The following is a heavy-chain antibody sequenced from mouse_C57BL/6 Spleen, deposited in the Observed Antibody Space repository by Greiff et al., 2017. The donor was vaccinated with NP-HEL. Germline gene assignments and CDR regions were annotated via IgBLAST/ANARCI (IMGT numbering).Heavy chain of an antibody. V-gene: IGHV3-6*01. CDR3: ARVLWLRRRGYYFDY. J-gene: IGHJ2*01. Sequence: EVHLVESGPGLVKPSQSLSLTCSVTGYSITSGYYWNWIRQFPGNKLEWMGYISYDGSNNYNPSLKNRISITRDTSKNQFFLKLNSVTTEDTATYYCARVLWLRRRGYYFDYWGQGTTLTVSS. CDR2: ISYDGSN. CDR1: GYSITSGYY. D-gene: IGHD2-2*01.